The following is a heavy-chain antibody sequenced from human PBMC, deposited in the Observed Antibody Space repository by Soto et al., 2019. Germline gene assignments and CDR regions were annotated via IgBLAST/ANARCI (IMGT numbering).Heavy chain of an antibody. CDR2: INSDGSST. Sequence: GGSLRLSCAASGFTFTSYWMHWVRQAPGKGLVWVSRINSDGSSTSYADSVKGRFTISRDNAKNTLYLQMNSLRDEDTAVYYCARAQVVAGTGGYYWGQGALVTVSS. V-gene: IGHV3-74*01. D-gene: IGHD6-19*01. CDR3: ARAQVVAGTGGYY. J-gene: IGHJ4*02. CDR1: GFTFTSYW.